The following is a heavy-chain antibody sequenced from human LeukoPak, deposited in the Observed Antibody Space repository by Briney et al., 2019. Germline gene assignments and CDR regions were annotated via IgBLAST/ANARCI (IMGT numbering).Heavy chain of an antibody. V-gene: IGHV4-34*01. CDR3: VRSGRRVYETIFDY. Sequence: PSETLSLTCADYGGSFSGYYWSWIRQPPGKGLEWIGEINHSGSTNYNPSLKSRVTISVDTSKNQFSLKLSSVTAADTAVYYCVRSGRRVYETIFDYWGQGTLVTVSS. CDR2: INHSGST. CDR1: GGSFSGYY. J-gene: IGHJ4*02. D-gene: IGHD6-13*01.